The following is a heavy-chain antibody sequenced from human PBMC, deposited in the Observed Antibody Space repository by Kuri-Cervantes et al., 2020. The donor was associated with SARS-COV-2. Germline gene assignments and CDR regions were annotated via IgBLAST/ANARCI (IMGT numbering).Heavy chain of an antibody. V-gene: IGHV3-48*01. D-gene: IGHD2-2*01. CDR3: ARDQRNANWDY. CDR1: GFNFSPYP. CDR2: IHGTRNII. J-gene: IGHJ4*02. Sequence: GGSLRLSCVVSGFNFSPYPMNWVRQAPGKGLEWVAYIHGTRNIIYYADSVKGRFTVSRDNARNSLFLQMSSLRAEDTALYYCARDQRNANWDYWGQGTLVTVSS.